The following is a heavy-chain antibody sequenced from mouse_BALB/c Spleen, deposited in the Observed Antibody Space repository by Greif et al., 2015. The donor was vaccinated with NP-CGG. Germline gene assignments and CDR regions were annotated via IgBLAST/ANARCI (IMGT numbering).Heavy chain of an antibody. Sequence: VKLVESGPGLVQPSQSLSITCTVFGFSLTSYGVHWVRQSPGKGLEWLGVIWRGGSSDYNAAFMSRLSITKDNSKSQVFFKMNSLQADDTAIYYCAKNYGSSYWYFDVWGAGTTVTVSS. D-gene: IGHD1-1*01. J-gene: IGHJ1*01. V-gene: IGHV2-5*01. CDR1: GFSLTSYG. CDR2: IWRGGSS. CDR3: AKNYGSSYWYFDV.